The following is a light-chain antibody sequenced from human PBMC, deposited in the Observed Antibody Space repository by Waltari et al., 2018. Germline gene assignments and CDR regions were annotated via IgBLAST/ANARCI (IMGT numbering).Light chain of an antibody. Sequence: DIQMTQSPPSVSASVGDRVPITCRASQGIRSWLAWYQQKPGKAPKLLIYAASSLQGGVPSRFSGSGSGTEFTLTISSLQPEDVATYYCQEANSFPLTFGGGTKVEI. CDR2: AAS. CDR3: QEANSFPLT. V-gene: IGKV1-12*01. CDR1: QGIRSW. J-gene: IGKJ4*01.